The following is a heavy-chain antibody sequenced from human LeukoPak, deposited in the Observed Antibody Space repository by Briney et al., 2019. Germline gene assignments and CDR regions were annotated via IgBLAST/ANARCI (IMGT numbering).Heavy chain of an antibody. CDR3: ARGFLGGLGSYEDWFDP. J-gene: IGHJ5*02. CDR1: GYTFTGYY. Sequence: ASVKVSCKASGYTFTGYYMHWVRQAPGQGLEWMGWINPNSGGTNYAQKFQGRVTMTRDTSISTAYMELSRLRSDDTAVYYCARGFLGGLGSYEDWFDPWGQGTLVTVSS. D-gene: IGHD3-10*01. CDR2: INPNSGGT. V-gene: IGHV1-2*02.